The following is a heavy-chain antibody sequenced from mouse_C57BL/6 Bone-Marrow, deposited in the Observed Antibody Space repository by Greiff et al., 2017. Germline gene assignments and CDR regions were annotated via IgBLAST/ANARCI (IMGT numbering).Heavy chain of an antibody. Sequence: QVQLQQPGAELAKPGASVKLSCKASGYTFTSYWMHWVKQRPGQGLEWIGYINPSSGYTKYNQTFKDKATLTADKSSSTAYMQRSSRTYEDAAVYYCARRRAYAMDYWGRGTSVTVSA. J-gene: IGHJ4*01. CDR3: ARRRAYAMDY. CDR1: GYTFTSYW. CDR2: INPSSGYT. V-gene: IGHV1-7*01.